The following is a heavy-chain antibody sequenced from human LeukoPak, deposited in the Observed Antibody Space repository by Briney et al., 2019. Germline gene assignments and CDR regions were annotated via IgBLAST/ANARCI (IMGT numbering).Heavy chain of an antibody. V-gene: IGHV3-49*03. CDR2: IRSKGYGGTT. CDR1: GFTFGDYA. D-gene: IGHD1-26*01. CDR3: TRDAGSYLVFDY. J-gene: IGHJ4*02. Sequence: GRSLRLSCTASGFTFGDYAMSWFRQAPGKGLEWVGFIRSKGYGGTTEYAASVKGIFTISIDDSKSIAYLQMNSLKTEDTAVYYCTRDAGSYLVFDYWGQGTLVTVSS.